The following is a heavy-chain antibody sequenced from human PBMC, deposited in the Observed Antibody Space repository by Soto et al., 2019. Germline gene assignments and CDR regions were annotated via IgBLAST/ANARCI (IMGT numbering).Heavy chain of an antibody. V-gene: IGHV4-39*01. J-gene: IGHJ6*03. Sequence: SETLSLTCTVSGGSISSSSSSWGWIRQPPGKGLEWLGIISYSGSTYYSPSLKSRVTISVDAYKNLFYLKLSSVTAADTAVYYCARTYVTDVVVVPASKDYMDVWGKGTTVTVSS. D-gene: IGHD2-2*01. CDR1: GGSISSSSSS. CDR3: ARTYVTDVVVVPASKDYMDV. CDR2: ISYSGST.